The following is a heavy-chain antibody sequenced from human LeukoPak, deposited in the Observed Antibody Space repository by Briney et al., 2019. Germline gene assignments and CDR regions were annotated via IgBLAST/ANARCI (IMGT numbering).Heavy chain of an antibody. D-gene: IGHD6-19*01. Sequence: GGSLRLSCAASGLIFENYWMNWVRQAPGKGLEWVATINQDGSEKYYVGSVRGRFTISRDNAKNSLFLQMNTLRAEDSAVYYCARGRSFSAGWSRGADYWGQGTLVTVSS. V-gene: IGHV3-7*04. CDR3: ARGRSFSAGWSRGADY. CDR1: GLIFENYW. J-gene: IGHJ4*02. CDR2: INQDGSEK.